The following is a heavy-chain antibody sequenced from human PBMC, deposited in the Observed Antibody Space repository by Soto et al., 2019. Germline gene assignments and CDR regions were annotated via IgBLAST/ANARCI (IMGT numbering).Heavy chain of an antibody. CDR3: AKGIAVAGNKERYYYYGMDV. Sequence: QVQLVESGGGVVQPGRSLRLSCAASGFTFSSYGMHWVRQAPGKGLEWVAVISYDGSNKYYADSVKGRFTISRDNSKNTLYLHMNSLRAEDTAVYYCAKGIAVAGNKERYYYYGMDVWGQGTTVTVSS. CDR1: GFTFSSYG. CDR2: ISYDGSNK. J-gene: IGHJ6*02. V-gene: IGHV3-30*18. D-gene: IGHD6-19*01.